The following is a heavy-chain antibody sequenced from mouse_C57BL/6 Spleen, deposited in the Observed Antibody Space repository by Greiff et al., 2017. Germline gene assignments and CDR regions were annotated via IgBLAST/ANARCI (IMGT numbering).Heavy chain of an antibody. D-gene: IGHD2-5*01. J-gene: IGHJ2*01. Sequence: QVQLQQPGAELVRPGSSVKLSCKASGYTFTSYWMHWVKQRPIQGLEWIGNIDPSDSETHYNQKFKDKATLTVDKSSSTAYMQLSSLTSEDSAVYYCARGDYSNPSFDYWGQGTTLTVSS. CDR1: GYTFTSYW. CDR3: ARGDYSNPSFDY. CDR2: IDPSDSET. V-gene: IGHV1-52*01.